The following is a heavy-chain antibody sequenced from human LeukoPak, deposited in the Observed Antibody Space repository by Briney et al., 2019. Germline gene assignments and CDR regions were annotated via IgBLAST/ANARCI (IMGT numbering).Heavy chain of an antibody. CDR2: IYYSGST. CDR1: GGSISSSSYY. J-gene: IGHJ5*02. CDR3: ARDRVILWFGEFDP. V-gene: IGHV4-39*07. Sequence: SETLSLTCTVSGGSISSSSYYWGWIRQPPGKGLEWIGSIYYSGSTYYNPSLKSRVTISVDTSKNQFSLKLSSVTAADTAVYYCARDRVILWFGEFDPWGQGTLVTVSS. D-gene: IGHD3-10*01.